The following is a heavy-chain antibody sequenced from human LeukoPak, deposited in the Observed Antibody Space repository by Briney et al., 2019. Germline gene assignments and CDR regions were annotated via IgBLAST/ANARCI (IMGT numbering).Heavy chain of an antibody. CDR3: ARDLAGYDWVDY. CDR2: ISGSGGST. CDR1: GFTFSSYA. V-gene: IGHV3-23*01. Sequence: PGGSLRLSCAASGFTFSSYAMSWVRQAPGKGLEWVSAISGSGGSTYYADSVKGRFTISRDNSKNTLYLQMNSLRAEDTAVYYCARDLAGYDWVDYWGQGTLVTVPS. D-gene: IGHD5-12*01. J-gene: IGHJ4*02.